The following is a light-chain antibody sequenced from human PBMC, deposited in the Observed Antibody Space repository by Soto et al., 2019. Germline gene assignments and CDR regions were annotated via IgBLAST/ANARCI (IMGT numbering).Light chain of an antibody. J-gene: IGLJ2*01. V-gene: IGLV1-51*01. CDR3: EAWDGNLSAVV. CDR1: SSNIENNF. CDR2: DNN. Sequence: QSVLTQPPSVSAAPGQKATISCSGSSSNIENNFVSWYQQLPGTAPKLLIYDNNRRPSGIPDRFSASRSGTSATLDITGLQPGDEADYYCEAWDGNLSAVVFGGGTKLTVL.